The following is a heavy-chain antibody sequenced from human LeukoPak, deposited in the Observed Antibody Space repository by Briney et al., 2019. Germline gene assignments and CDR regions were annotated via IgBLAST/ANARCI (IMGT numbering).Heavy chain of an antibody. CDR2: INHSGTT. D-gene: IGHD3-16*02. J-gene: IGHJ4*02. V-gene: IGHV4-34*01. Sequence: SEPLSLTCAVYGGSFSDYYWSWIRQPPGKGLEWVGDINHSGTTNYSPSLKSRVSISVDTSKNQFSLMLNSVTAADAAMYYCASHYSSGSYRYTGSFDSWGQGMLVNVSS. CDR3: ASHYSSGSYRYTGSFDS. CDR1: GGSFSDYY.